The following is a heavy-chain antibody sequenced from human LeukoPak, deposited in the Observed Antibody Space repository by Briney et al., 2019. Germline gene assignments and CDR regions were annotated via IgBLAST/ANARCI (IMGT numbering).Heavy chain of an antibody. CDR1: GYTFTSYD. CDR3: ARVLAALDY. D-gene: IGHD6-6*01. Sequence: ASVKVSCKASGYTFTSYDINWVRQATGRGLEWMGWMNPNSGNTGYAQKLQGRVTMTTDTSTSTAYMELRSLRSDDTAVYYCARVLAALDYWGQGTLVTVSS. CDR2: MNPNSGNT. V-gene: IGHV1-8*01. J-gene: IGHJ4*02.